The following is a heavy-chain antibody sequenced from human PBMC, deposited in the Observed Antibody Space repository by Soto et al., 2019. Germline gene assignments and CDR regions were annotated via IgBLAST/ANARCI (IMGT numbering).Heavy chain of an antibody. D-gene: IGHD6-13*01. CDR1: GGTLSTYS. V-gene: IGHV1-69*02. CDR3: ARRIATTYWYFDL. J-gene: IGHJ2*01. CDR2: IIPILDIT. Sequence: QVQLVQSGAEMKKPGSSVKVSCKASGGTLSTYSISWVRQAPGQGLEWMGRIIPILDITNYAQNFQGRVTIPADKSTSTAYMGLSSLRSEDTAVYYCARRIATTYWYFDLWGRGTLVTVFS.